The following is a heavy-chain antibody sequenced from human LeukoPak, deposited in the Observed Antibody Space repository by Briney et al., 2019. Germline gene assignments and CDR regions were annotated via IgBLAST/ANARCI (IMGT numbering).Heavy chain of an antibody. D-gene: IGHD5-12*01. Sequence: GGSLRLSCAASGFTFSSYSMNWVRQAPGKGLEWVSYISSSSSTIYYADSVKGRLTISRDNAKNSLYLQMNSLRAEDTAVYYCARSGYDHYYYYYYMDVWGKGTTVTVSS. J-gene: IGHJ6*03. CDR3: ARSGYDHYYYYYYMDV. CDR2: ISSSSSTI. V-gene: IGHV3-48*01. CDR1: GFTFSSYS.